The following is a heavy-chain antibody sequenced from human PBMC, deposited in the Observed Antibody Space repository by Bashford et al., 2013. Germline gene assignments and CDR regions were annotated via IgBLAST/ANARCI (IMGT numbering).Heavy chain of an antibody. CDR3: ARGEAAWYNWNYLVWLEGGIDY. D-gene: IGHD1-7*01. Sequence: VRQAPGKGLEWLSYISGSDGTIYYADSVKGRFTISRDNAKNSLYLQMNSLRAEDTAVYYCARGEAAWYNWNYLVWLEGGIDYWAQGTLVTVSS. J-gene: IGHJ4*02. V-gene: IGHV3-48*03. CDR2: ISGSDGTI.